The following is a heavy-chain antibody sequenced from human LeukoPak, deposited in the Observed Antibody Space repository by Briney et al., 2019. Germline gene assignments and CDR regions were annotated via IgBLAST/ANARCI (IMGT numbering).Heavy chain of an antibody. CDR1: GGSFSGYY. CDR3: ARGGRITMFGVVIMRGAFDI. D-gene: IGHD3-3*01. Sequence: SETLSLTCAVYGGSFSGYYWSWIRQPPGKGLEWIGEINHSGSTNYNPSLKSRVTISVDTSKNQFSLKLSSVTAADTAVYHCARGGRITMFGVVIMRGAFDIWGQGTMVTVSS. CDR2: INHSGST. V-gene: IGHV4-34*01. J-gene: IGHJ3*02.